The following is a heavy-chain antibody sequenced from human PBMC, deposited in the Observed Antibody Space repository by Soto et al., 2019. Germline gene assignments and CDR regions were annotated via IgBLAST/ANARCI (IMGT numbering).Heavy chain of an antibody. CDR1: GYTFSSYG. CDR2: ISAYNGNT. Sequence: QVQLVQSGAEVKKPGASVKVSCKASGYTFSSYGISWVRQAPGQGLEWMGWISAYNGNTNYAQKLQGRVTMTTDTSTSTAYMELRSLRSDDTAVYYCARLYSSSDAPHHPTFDYWGQGTLVTVSS. V-gene: IGHV1-18*01. CDR3: ARLYSSSDAPHHPTFDY. D-gene: IGHD6-6*01. J-gene: IGHJ4*02.